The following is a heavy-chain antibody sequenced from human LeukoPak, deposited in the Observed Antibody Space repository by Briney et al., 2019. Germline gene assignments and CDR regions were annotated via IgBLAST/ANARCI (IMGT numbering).Heavy chain of an antibody. J-gene: IGHJ5*02. Sequence: PSETLSLTCAVYGGSFSGYYWSWIRQPPGKGLEWIGEINHSGSTNYNPSLRSRVTISVDTSKNQFSLKLSSVTAADTAVYYCARALTTVTTKIDHWGQGTLVTVSS. CDR2: INHSGST. CDR1: GGSFSGYY. V-gene: IGHV4-34*01. CDR3: ARALTTVTTKIDH. D-gene: IGHD4-17*01.